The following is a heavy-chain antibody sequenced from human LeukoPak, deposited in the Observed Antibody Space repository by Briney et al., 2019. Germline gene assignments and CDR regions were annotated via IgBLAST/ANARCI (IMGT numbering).Heavy chain of an antibody. CDR1: GYTFTSYD. J-gene: IGHJ4*02. D-gene: IGHD6-19*01. V-gene: IGHV1-8*01. CDR3: ARGGIAVAGTSGDY. Sequence: GASVKVSCKASGYTFTSYDINWVRQATGQGLEWMGWMNPNSGNTGYAQKFQGRVTMTRNTSISTAYMELSSLRSEDTAVYYCARGGIAVAGTSGDYWGQGTVVTVSS. CDR2: MNPNSGNT.